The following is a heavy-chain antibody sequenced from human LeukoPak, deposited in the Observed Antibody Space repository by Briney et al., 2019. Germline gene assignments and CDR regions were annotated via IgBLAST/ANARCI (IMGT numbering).Heavy chain of an antibody. CDR3: ARQTSTVTMYYFDY. CDR2: IYYSGST. V-gene: IGHV4-39*01. J-gene: IGHJ4*02. Sequence: KPSETLSLTCTVSGGSISSSNYYWGWIRQPPGKGLEWIGSIYYSGSTYYNPSLKSRVTISVDTSQNQFSLKLSSVTAADTAVYYCARQTSTVTMYYFDYWGQGTLVTVPS. CDR1: GGSISSSNYY. D-gene: IGHD4-17*01.